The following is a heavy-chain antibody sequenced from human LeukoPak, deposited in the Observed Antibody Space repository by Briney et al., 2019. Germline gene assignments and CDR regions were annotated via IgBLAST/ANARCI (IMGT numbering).Heavy chain of an antibody. D-gene: IGHD5-24*01. CDR2: IKSDGSST. CDR1: GFTFSSHW. J-gene: IGHJ4*02. V-gene: IGHV3-74*01. Sequence: PGGSLRLSCGASGFTFSSHWMHWVRQAPGKGLVWVSRIKSDGSSTNYADSVKGRFTISRDNAKNTLYLQMNSLRAEDTAVYYCARVAGYNSIFDNWGQGTPVTVSS. CDR3: ARVAGYNSIFDN.